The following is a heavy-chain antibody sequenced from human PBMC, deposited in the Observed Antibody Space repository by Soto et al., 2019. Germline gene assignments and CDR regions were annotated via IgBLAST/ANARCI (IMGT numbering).Heavy chain of an antibody. J-gene: IGHJ4*02. CDR3: AKSGYSYAHREPPSSY. D-gene: IGHD5-18*01. CDR1: GFPFGGYG. V-gene: IGHV3-30*18. CDR2: ISYDGSNK. Sequence: PGGSLRLSCAASGFPFGGYGMHWVRQAPGKGLEWVAVISYDGSNKYYADSVKGRFTISRDNSKNTLYLQMNSLRAEDTAVYYCAKSGYSYAHREPPSSYWGQGTLVTVSS.